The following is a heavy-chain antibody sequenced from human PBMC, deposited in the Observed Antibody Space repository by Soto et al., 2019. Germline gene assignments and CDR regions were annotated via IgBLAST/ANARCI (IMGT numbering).Heavy chain of an antibody. V-gene: IGHV3-9*01. CDR1: GFTFDDYA. CDR3: AKDISDDLCSGGSCYSAFDI. Sequence: PGGSLRLSCAASGFTFDDYAMHWVRQAPGKGLEWVSGISWNSGSIGYADSVKGRFTISRDNAKNSLYLQMNSLRAEDTALYYCAKDISDDLCSGGSCYSAFDIWGQGTMDTVSS. D-gene: IGHD2-15*01. J-gene: IGHJ3*02. CDR2: ISWNSGSI.